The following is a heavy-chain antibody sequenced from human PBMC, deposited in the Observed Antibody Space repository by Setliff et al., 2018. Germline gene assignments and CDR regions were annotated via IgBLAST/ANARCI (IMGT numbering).Heavy chain of an antibody. CDR3: ARDRRDYIGAGSSEIDYYYYYYMDV. J-gene: IGHJ6*03. D-gene: IGHD3-10*01. V-gene: IGHV4-61*02. CDR1: GGSISSGSDY. CDR2: ISPGRSI. Sequence: SETLSLTCTVSGGSISSGSDYWSWIRQPPGKGLEWIGSISPGRSINYNPSLRSRVTISGDTSKNQISLNLSSGTAADTAVYYCARDRRDYIGAGSSEIDYYYYYYMDVWGKGTTVTVSS.